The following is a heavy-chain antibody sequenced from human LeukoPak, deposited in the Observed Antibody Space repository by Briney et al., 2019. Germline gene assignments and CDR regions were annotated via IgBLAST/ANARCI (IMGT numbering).Heavy chain of an antibody. J-gene: IGHJ4*02. Sequence: GGSLRLSCAASGFTFSSYAMIWVRQAPGKGLEWVSAMGGSDGTTYYADSVKGRFIISRDNSRNTLYLQMNSLRAEDTAIYYCTKVLISGSFPDYWGQGTLVTVSS. CDR2: MGGSDGTT. V-gene: IGHV3-23*01. CDR3: TKVLISGSFPDY. CDR1: GFTFSSYA. D-gene: IGHD1-26*01.